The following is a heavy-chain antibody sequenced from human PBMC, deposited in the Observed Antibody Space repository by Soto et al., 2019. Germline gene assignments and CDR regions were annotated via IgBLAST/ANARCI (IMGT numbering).Heavy chain of an antibody. J-gene: IGHJ6*04. D-gene: IGHD2-2*01. CDR2: ISAYNGNT. CDR3: AREGTCISTSCPTYFSFGMDV. CDR1: GYTFASYG. V-gene: IGHV1-18*01. Sequence: ASVKLSCKASGYTFASYGISWVRQAPGQGLEWMGWISAYNGNTNYAQKFQGRVTMTTDTFTRTAYMEVRSLRSDDTAVYYCAREGTCISTSCPTYFSFGMDVCAKGTTVPVAS.